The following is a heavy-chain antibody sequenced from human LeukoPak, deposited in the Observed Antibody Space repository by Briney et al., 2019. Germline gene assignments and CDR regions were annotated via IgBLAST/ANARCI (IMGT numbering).Heavy chain of an antibody. V-gene: IGHV4-34*01. CDR2: INHGGST. D-gene: IGHD6-6*01. CDR3: ARGRRRRSSSSDPFDY. J-gene: IGHJ4*02. CDR1: GGSFSGYY. Sequence: SETLSLTCAVYGGSFSGYYWSWIRQPPGKGLEWIGEINHGGSTNYNPSLKSRVTISVDTSKNQFSLKLSSVTAADTAVYYCARGRRRRSSSSDPFDYWGQGTLVTVSS.